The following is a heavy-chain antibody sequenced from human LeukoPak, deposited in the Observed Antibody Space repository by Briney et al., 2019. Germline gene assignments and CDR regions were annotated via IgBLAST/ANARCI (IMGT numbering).Heavy chain of an antibody. Sequence: SVKVSCKASGGTFSSYAISWVRQAPGQGLEWMGGTIPIFGTANYAQKFRGRVTITADESTSTAYMELSSLRSEDTAVYYCAFGGVIVPTYYYYMDVWGKGTTVTVSS. J-gene: IGHJ6*03. D-gene: IGHD3-16*02. CDR2: TIPIFGTA. V-gene: IGHV1-69*01. CDR3: AFGGVIVPTYYYYMDV. CDR1: GGTFSSYA.